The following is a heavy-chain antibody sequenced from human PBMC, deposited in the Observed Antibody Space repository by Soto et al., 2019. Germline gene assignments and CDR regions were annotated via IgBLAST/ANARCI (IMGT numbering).Heavy chain of an antibody. Sequence: ASVKVSCKASGYTFTSYDINWVRQATGQGLEWMGWMNPNSGNTGYAQKFQGRVTMTRNTSISTAYMELSSLRSEDTAVYYCAREVITRTGTIVGPYYYYYMDVWGKGTTVTVSS. CDR1: GYTFTSYD. CDR2: MNPNSGNT. CDR3: AREVITRTGTIVGPYYYYYMDV. J-gene: IGHJ6*03. D-gene: IGHD1-26*01. V-gene: IGHV1-8*01.